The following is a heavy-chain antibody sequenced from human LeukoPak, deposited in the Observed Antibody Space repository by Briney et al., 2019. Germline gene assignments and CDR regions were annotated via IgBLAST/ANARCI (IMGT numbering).Heavy chain of an antibody. J-gene: IGHJ4*02. V-gene: IGHV3-7*01. Sequence: GSLRLSCAASGFTFSSYWMSWVRQAPGKGLEWVANIKQDGSEKYYVDSVKGRFTISRDNAKNSLYLQMNSPRAEDTAVYYCARDKSYGDSSDYWGQGTLVTVSS. CDR2: IKQDGSEK. D-gene: IGHD4-17*01. CDR3: ARDKSYGDSSDY. CDR1: GFTFSSYW.